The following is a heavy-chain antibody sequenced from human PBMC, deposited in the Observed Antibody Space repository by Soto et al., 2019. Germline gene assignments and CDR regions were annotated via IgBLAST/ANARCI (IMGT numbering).Heavy chain of an antibody. V-gene: IGHV4-34*01. CDR2: INHSGST. CDR3: ARVPFMITFGGVIVVSKGGYYYGMDV. J-gene: IGHJ6*02. CDR1: GGSFSGYY. D-gene: IGHD3-16*02. Sequence: SETLSLTCAVYGGSFSGYYWSWIRQPPGKGLEWIGEINHSGSTNYNPSLKSRVTISVDTSKNQFSLKLSSVTAADTAVYYCARVPFMITFGGVIVVSKGGYYYGMDVWGQGTTVS.